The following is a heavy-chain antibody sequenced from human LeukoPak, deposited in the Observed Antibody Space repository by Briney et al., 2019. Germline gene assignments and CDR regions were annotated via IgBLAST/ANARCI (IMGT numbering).Heavy chain of an antibody. CDR3: AKDGIIAVAGYYYYGMDV. Sequence: PGRSLRLSCAASGFTFSSYAMSWVRQAPGKGLEWVSAISGSGGSTYYADSVKGRFTISRDNSKNTLYLQMNSLRAEDTAVYYCAKDGIIAVAGYYYYGMDVWGQGTTVTVSS. CDR2: ISGSGGST. J-gene: IGHJ6*02. D-gene: IGHD6-19*01. CDR1: GFTFSSYA. V-gene: IGHV3-23*01.